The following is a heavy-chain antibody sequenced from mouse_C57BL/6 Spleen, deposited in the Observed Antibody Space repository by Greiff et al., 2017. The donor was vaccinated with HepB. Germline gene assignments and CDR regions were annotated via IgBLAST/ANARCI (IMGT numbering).Heavy chain of an antibody. J-gene: IGHJ2*01. CDR3: ARETITTVVAEYYFDY. V-gene: IGHV1-53*01. CDR2: INPSNGGT. Sequence: QVQLKQPGTELVKPGASVKLSCKASGYTFTSYWMHWVKQRPGQGLEWIGNINPSNGGTNYNEKFKSKATLTVDKSSSTAYMQLSSLTSEDSAVYYCARETITTVVAEYYFDYWGQGTTLTVSS. CDR1: GYTFTSYW. D-gene: IGHD1-1*01.